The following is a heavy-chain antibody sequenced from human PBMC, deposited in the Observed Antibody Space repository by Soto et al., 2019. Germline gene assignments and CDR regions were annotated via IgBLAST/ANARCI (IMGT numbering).Heavy chain of an antibody. D-gene: IGHD3-10*01. J-gene: IGHJ6*02. CDR1: GYSFTSYW. CDR3: AGGGVRGVITRTRDYYGMDV. V-gene: IGHV5-10-1*01. CDR2: IDPTDSYT. Sequence: GESLKISCKGSGYSFTSYWISWVRQMPGKGLEWMGRIDPTDSYTSYSPSFQGHVTISADKSMSTAHLQWSSLKASDTAMYYCAGGGVRGVITRTRDYYGMDVWGQGTTVTVSS.